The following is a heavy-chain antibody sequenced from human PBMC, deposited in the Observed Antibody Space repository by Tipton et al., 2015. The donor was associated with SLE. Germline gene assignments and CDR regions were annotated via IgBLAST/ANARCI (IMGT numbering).Heavy chain of an antibody. CDR1: GGSISSGDYS. D-gene: IGHD2-15*01. CDR2: IYRSGNT. J-gene: IGHJ4*02. Sequence: TLSLTCTVSGGSISSGDYSWSWIRQPPGRGLEWIGYIYRSGNTYYSPSLKSRVTMSVDTSKNQFSLKLSSVTAADTAVYYCASRSGGLFYFHDWGQGALVSISS. CDR3: ASRSGGLFYFHD. V-gene: IGHV4-30-2*01.